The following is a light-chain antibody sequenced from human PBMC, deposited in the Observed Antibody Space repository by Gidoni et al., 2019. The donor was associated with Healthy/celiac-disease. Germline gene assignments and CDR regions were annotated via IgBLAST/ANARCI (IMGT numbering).Light chain of an antibody. CDR1: QSISSW. CDR2: DAS. J-gene: IGKJ2*01. CDR3: QQYNSYSRYT. V-gene: IGKV1-5*01. Sequence: DIQMTQSHSTLAASVGNRVTITCRPSQSISSWLAWYQQKPGKAPKLLIYDASSLASGVPSRFSGSGSGTEFTLTISSLQPDDFATYYCQQYNSYSRYTFGQGTKLEIK.